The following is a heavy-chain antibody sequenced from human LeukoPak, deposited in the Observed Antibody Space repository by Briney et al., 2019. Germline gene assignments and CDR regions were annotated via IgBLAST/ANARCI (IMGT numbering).Heavy chain of an antibody. Sequence: ASVKVSCKASGYTFTGYYMHWVRQASGQGLEWMGWINPNSGGTNYAQKFQGRVTMTRDTSISTAYMELSRLRSDDTAVYYCARDIGYYDSSGYTDYWGQGTLVTVSS. CDR2: INPNSGGT. CDR3: ARDIGYYDSSGYTDY. D-gene: IGHD3-22*01. V-gene: IGHV1-2*02. CDR1: GYTFTGYY. J-gene: IGHJ4*02.